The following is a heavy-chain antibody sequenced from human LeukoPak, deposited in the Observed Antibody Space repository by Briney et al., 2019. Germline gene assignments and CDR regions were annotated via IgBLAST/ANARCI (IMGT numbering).Heavy chain of an antibody. CDR3: ARDKLSYDSSGYSDY. V-gene: IGHV3-33*01. J-gene: IGHJ4*02. D-gene: IGHD3-22*01. CDR2: IWYDGSNK. Sequence: GGSLRLSCAASGFTFSSYGMHWVRQAPGKGLEWVAVIWYDGSNKYYADSVKGRFTISRDNSKNTLYLQMNSLRAEDTAVYYCARDKLSYDSSGYSDYWGQGTLVTVSS. CDR1: GFTFSSYG.